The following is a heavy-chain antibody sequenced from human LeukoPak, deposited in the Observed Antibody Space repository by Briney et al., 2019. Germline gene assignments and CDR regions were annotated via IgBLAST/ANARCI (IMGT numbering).Heavy chain of an antibody. CDR1: GFTLSNYA. D-gene: IGHD3-10*01. V-gene: IGHV3-33*01. J-gene: IGHJ4*02. Sequence: PGGSLRLSCAASGFTLSNYAMHWVRQAPGNGLEWVALIWNDGSNKYYADSVKGRFTISRDNSKNTLYLQMNSLRAEDTAVYYCARDPNWQVRGLITADYGGQGTLVIVSS. CDR3: ARDPNWQVRGLITADY. CDR2: IWNDGSNK.